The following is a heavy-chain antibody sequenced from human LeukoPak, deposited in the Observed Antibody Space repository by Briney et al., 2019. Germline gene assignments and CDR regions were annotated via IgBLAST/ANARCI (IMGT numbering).Heavy chain of an antibody. CDR1: GDSITSDY. Sequence: PSETLSLTCTVSGDSITSDYWNWIRQPPGQGLEWLGYIYYSGSTNYNPYLMSRVTILVDAYKNQCSLNLRSVTAADTAVYYCARGTFGGVISNWGQGTLVTVSS. CDR2: IYYSGST. V-gene: IGHV4-59*01. J-gene: IGHJ4*02. CDR3: ARGTFGGVISN. D-gene: IGHD3-16*02.